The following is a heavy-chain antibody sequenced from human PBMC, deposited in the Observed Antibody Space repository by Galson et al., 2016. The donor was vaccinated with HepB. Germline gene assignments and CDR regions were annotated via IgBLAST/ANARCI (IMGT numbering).Heavy chain of an antibody. D-gene: IGHD3-9*01. J-gene: IGHJ4*02. V-gene: IGHV3-23*01. CDR2: ISGNVYST. CDR3: AKVHDILSGFYKSYFDY. Sequence: SLRLSCAASGFTFRTYAMIWVRQAPGTGLEWVSTISGNVYSTYYADSVKGRFTISRDNSKNTLTLQMNSLRADDTAVYYCAKVHDILSGFYKSYFDYWGQGTLVAVSS. CDR1: GFTFRTYA.